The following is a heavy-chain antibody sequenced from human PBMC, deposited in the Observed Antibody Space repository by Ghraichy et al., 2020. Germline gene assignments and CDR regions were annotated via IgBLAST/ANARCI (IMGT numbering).Heavy chain of an antibody. V-gene: IGHV3-43*01. D-gene: IGHD3-22*01. J-gene: IGHJ6*02. CDR3: AKDISSPYYYDSSGYGVSGMDG. CDR2: ISWDGGST. Sequence: GGSLRLSCAASGFTFGDYTMHWVRQAPGKGLEWVSLISWDGGSTYYADSVKGRFTISRDNSKNSLYLQMNSLRTEDTALYYCAKDISSPYYYDSSGYGVSGMDGWGQGTTVTVCS. CDR1: GFTFGDYT.